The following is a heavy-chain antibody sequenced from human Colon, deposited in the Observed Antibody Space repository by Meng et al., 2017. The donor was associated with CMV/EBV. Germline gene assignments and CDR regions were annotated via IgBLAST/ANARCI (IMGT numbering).Heavy chain of an antibody. V-gene: IGHV3-11*04. J-gene: IGHJ4*02. D-gene: IGHD6-6*01. CDR3: VRDTPRGSSYFDY. CDR2: ISSSGKTI. Sequence: GESLKISCAASGFTFSDYYMHWIRQAPGKGLEWVSYISSSGKTIYYTDAVKGRFTISRDNAKNSLYLQMNSLRVEDTAIYYCVRDTPRGSSYFDYWGQGTLVTVSS. CDR1: GFTFSDYY.